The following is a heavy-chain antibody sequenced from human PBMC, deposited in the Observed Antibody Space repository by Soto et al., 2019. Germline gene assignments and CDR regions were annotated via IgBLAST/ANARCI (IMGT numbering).Heavy chain of an antibody. J-gene: IGHJ4*02. D-gene: IGHD6-13*01. CDR1: GGSFSGYY. V-gene: IGHV4-34*01. Sequence: SETLSLTCAVYGGSFSGYYWTWIRQPPGTGLEWIGEINHSGSTNYNPSLKSRVTISVDTSKNQFSLKLNSVTAADTAVYYCASRHSSPYFDYWGQGTLVTVS. CDR3: ASRHSSPYFDY. CDR2: INHSGST.